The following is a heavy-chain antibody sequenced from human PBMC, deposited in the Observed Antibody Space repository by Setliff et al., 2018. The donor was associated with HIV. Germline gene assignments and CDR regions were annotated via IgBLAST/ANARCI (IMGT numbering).Heavy chain of an antibody. Sequence: LSLTCTVSGDSISTDYWTWIRQPPGKGLEWIGYIYNSASTSYNPSLKSRVTISVDTSKNQFSLKLSSVTAPDTAIYYCARQTWEYYDTLTGYYRSPKNFDSWGQGTLVTVSS. CDR1: GDSISTDY. CDR3: ARQTWEYYDTLTGYYRSPKNFDS. D-gene: IGHD3-9*01. CDR2: IYNSAST. V-gene: IGHV4-59*08. J-gene: IGHJ4*02.